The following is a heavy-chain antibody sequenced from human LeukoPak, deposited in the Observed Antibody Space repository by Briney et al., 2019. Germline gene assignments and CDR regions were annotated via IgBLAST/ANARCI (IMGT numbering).Heavy chain of an antibody. D-gene: IGHD3-22*01. Sequence: SSVKVSCKASGYSFSSYGMSWVRQAPGQGLEWMGWISTYNGNTNYAQKLQGRVTMTTDTSTSTAYMELRSLRSDDTAVYYCARDITKGVVITPHYWGQGTLVTVSS. CDR3: ARDITKGVVITPHY. CDR1: GYSFSSYG. CDR2: ISTYNGNT. J-gene: IGHJ4*02. V-gene: IGHV1-18*01.